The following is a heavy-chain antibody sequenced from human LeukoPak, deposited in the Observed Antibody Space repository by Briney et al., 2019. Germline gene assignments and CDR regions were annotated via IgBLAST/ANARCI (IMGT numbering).Heavy chain of an antibody. V-gene: IGHV3-21*01. Sequence: GGSLRLSCAASGFTFSSYSMNWVRQAPGKGLEWVSSISSSSRYIYYADSVKGRFTISRDNAKNSLYLQMNSLRAEDTAVYYCARGPLSGWYYFDYWGQGTLVTVSS. D-gene: IGHD6-19*01. J-gene: IGHJ4*02. CDR2: ISSSSRYI. CDR3: ARGPLSGWYYFDY. CDR1: GFTFSSYS.